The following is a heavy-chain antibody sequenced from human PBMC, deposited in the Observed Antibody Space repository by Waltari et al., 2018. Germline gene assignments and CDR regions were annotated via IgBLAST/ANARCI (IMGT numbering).Heavy chain of an antibody. CDR3: GRDLGGSGSD. V-gene: IGHV3-74*01. J-gene: IGHJ4*02. CDR1: GFTFSSYW. Sequence: EVQVVESGGGLVQPGGSLRLSCAASGFTFSSYWMHWVRQVPGKGLGWVSRFDTHGRRTDYADSVKGRFTISRDNAKNPLYLQMNSLTAEDTAVYYCGRDLGGSGSDWGQGTLVTVSS. CDR2: FDTHGRRT. D-gene: IGHD1-26*01.